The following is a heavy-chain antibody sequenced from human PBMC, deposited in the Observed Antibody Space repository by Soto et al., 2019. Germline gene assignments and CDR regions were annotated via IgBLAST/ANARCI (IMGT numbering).Heavy chain of an antibody. D-gene: IGHD6-13*01. CDR1: GYTFTSYD. Sequence: ASVKVSCKASGYTFTSYDINWVRQATGQGLEWMGWVNPNSGNTGSAQKFQGRVTMTRNTSISTAYMELTSLRPEDTAVYYCARKRRDSSSWYNWFDPWGQGTLVTVSS. CDR2: VNPNSGNT. J-gene: IGHJ5*02. CDR3: ARKRRDSSSWYNWFDP. V-gene: IGHV1-8*01.